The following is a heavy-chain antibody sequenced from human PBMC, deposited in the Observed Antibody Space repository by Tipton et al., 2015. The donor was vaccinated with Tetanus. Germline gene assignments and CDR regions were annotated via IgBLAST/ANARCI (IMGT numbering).Heavy chain of an antibody. CDR2: ISGSGGST. J-gene: IGHJ6*02. CDR3: AKAPPIPAAGTYYYAMDV. Sequence: SLRLSCAASGFTFSSYAMSWVRQAPGKGLEWVSAISGSGGSTNYADSVKGRFTISRDNSKNTLYLQMNSLRAEDTATYYCAKAPPIPAAGTYYYAMDVWGQGTTVTVSS. CDR1: GFTFSSYA. V-gene: IGHV3-23*01. D-gene: IGHD6-13*01.